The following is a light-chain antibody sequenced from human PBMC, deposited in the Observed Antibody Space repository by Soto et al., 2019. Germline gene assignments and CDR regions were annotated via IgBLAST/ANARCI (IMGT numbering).Light chain of an antibody. Sequence: QSALTQPASVSGSPGQSITISCTGTSGDIGSYNRVSWYQQHPGKAPKLIIYEVTDRPSGVPDRFSGSKSGTSASLAISGLQSEDEADYYCAAWDDSLNGQVFGTGTKVTVL. J-gene: IGLJ1*01. CDR1: SGDIGSYNR. CDR2: EVT. CDR3: AAWDDSLNGQV. V-gene: IGLV2-14*01.